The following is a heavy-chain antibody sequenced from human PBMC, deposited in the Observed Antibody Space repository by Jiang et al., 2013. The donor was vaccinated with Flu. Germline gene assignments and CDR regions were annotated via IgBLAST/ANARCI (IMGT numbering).Heavy chain of an antibody. CDR1: GFTLSSYV. CDR2: ILYDGSNE. D-gene: IGHD1-1*01. CDR3: ARGGTGFDYYYGMDV. J-gene: IGHJ6*02. V-gene: IGHV3-30*04. Sequence: QLLESGGGVVQPGRSLRLSCTASGFTLSSYVMHWVRQAPGKGLEWVAVILYDGSNEYYADSVKGRFTISRDNSKNTVFLQMNTLRAEDTAMYYCARGGTGFDYYYGMDVWGQGTTVTVSS.